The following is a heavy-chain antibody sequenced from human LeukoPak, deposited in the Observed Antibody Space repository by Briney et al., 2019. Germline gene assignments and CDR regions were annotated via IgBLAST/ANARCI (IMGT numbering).Heavy chain of an antibody. Sequence: GGSLRLSCAASGFTFSSYGMHWVRQAPGKGLEWVAVISYDGSNKYYADSVKGRFTISRDNSKNTLYLQMNSLRAEDTAVYYCAKRERYYYGSGSGGVDVWGQGTTVTVSS. CDR3: AKRERYYYGSGSGGVDV. CDR1: GFTFSSYG. J-gene: IGHJ6*02. D-gene: IGHD3-10*01. V-gene: IGHV3-30*18. CDR2: ISYDGSNK.